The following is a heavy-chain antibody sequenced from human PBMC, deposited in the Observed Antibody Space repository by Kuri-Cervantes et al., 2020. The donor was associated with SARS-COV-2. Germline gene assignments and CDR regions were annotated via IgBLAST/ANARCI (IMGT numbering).Heavy chain of an antibody. D-gene: IGHD2-2*01. V-gene: IGHV3-11*01. CDR3: ARGDIVVVPRPYYYYMDV. CDR1: GFTFSDYY. CDR2: ISSSGSTI. J-gene: IGHJ6*03. Sequence: GESLKISCAASGFTFSDYYMSWIRQAPGKGLEWVSYISSSGSTIYYADSVKGRFTISRDNAKNSLYLQMNSLRAEDTAVYYCARGDIVVVPRPYYYYMDVWGKGTTVTVSS.